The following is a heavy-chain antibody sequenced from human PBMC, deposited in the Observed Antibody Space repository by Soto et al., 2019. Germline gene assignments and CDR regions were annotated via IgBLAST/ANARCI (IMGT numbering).Heavy chain of an antibody. CDR2: IFDSGST. V-gene: IGHV4-30-4*01. CDR3: AREIMPLTNDWYFDL. D-gene: IGHD2-8*01. J-gene: IGHJ2*01. Sequence: QVQLQESGPGLVKPSETLSLTCTVSGGSISGGVHSWSWIRQPPGKGLEWIGHIFDSGSTYYNPSLMSRLTISVDTSQNQFSLRLSSVTAADTAVYYCAREIMPLTNDWYFDLWGRGTLVTVSS. CDR1: GGSISGGVHS.